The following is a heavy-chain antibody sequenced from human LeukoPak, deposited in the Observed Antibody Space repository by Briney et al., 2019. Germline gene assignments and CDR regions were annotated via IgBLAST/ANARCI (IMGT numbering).Heavy chain of an antibody. J-gene: IGHJ4*02. D-gene: IGHD2-2*01. CDR3: TRIIVEVPGVSDYCDS. Sequence: GGSLRLSCAASGFTFSSHWMYWVRQAPGKGLEWVANIKPDGSETFYVESVKGQFTISRDNAKNSLYLQMNSLRAEDTAVYYCTRIIVEVPGVSDYCDSWGQGTLVTVSS. CDR2: IKPDGSET. V-gene: IGHV3-7*05. CDR1: GFTFSSHW.